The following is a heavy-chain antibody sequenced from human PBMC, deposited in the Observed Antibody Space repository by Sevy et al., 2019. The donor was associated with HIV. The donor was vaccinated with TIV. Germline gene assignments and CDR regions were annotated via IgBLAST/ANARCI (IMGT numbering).Heavy chain of an antibody. J-gene: IGHJ6*02. D-gene: IGHD6-19*01. CDR3: VREGYSSGWYDRGYYYYGMDV. CDR2: IYYSGST. V-gene: IGHV4-61*01. CDR1: GGSVSSGSYY. Sequence: SETLSLTCTVSGGSVSSGSYYWSWIRQPPGKGLEWIGYIYYSGSTNYNPSLKSRVTISVDTSKNQFSLKLSSVTAADTAVYYCVREGYSSGWYDRGYYYYGMDVWGQGTTVTVSS.